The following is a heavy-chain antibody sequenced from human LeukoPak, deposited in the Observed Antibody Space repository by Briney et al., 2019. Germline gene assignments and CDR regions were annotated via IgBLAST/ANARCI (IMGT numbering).Heavy chain of an antibody. CDR3: ARHSGSAWY. Sequence: SETLSLTCTVSGGSISDDYWSWIRQPPGKGLEWNGFIYYSGSTNYNPSLKSRVTVSVDTSKNQFSLKLSSVTAADTAVYYCARHSGSAWYWGQGALVTVSS. CDR1: GGSISDDY. J-gene: IGHJ4*02. D-gene: IGHD1-26*01. V-gene: IGHV4-59*01. CDR2: IYYSGST.